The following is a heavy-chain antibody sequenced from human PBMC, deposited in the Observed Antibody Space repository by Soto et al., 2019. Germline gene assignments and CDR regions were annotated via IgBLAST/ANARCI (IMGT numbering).Heavy chain of an antibody. CDR1: GFTFTNVW. J-gene: IGHJ4*02. CDR2: IKSKTAGETI. D-gene: IGHD1-26*01. Sequence: EVQLVESGGGLVKPRESLRLSCAVSGFTFTNVWMSWVRQAPGKGLEWVGRIKSKTAGETIDYAAVVKGRFTISRDDSKNTLYLQINSLKTEDTAVYYCTNIGQVAEELDYLGRGTLVTVSS. CDR3: TNIGQVAEELDY. V-gene: IGHV3-15*01.